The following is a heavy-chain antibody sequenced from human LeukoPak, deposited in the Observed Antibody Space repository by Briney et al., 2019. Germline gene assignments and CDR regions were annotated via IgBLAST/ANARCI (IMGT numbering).Heavy chain of an antibody. J-gene: IGHJ4*02. V-gene: IGHV1-3*03. D-gene: IGHD6-19*01. CDR1: GYTFTSYA. CDR2: INAGNGNT. CDR3: ARGRDSSGWFPFDY. Sequence: ASVKVSCKASGYTFTSYAMHWVRQAPGQRLGWMGWINAGNGNTKYSQEFQGRVTITRDTSASTAYMELSSLRSEDMAVYYCARGRDSSGWFPFDYWGQGTLVTVSS.